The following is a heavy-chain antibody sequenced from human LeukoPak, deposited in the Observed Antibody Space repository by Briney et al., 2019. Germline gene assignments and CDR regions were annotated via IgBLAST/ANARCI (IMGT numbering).Heavy chain of an antibody. CDR2: ISGSGGST. Sequence: GGSLRLSCAASGFNFSSYAMSWVRQAPGKGLEWVSAISGSGGSTYYADSVKGRFTISRDNSKNTLYLQMNSLRAEDTAVYYCAKKGDYDFWSGYDYYYYYYMDVWGKGTTVTVSS. CDR1: GFNFSSYA. J-gene: IGHJ6*03. V-gene: IGHV3-23*01. D-gene: IGHD3-3*01. CDR3: AKKGDYDFWSGYDYYYYYYMDV.